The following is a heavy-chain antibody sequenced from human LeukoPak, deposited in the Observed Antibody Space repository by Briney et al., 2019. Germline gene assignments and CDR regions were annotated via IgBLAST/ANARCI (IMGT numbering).Heavy chain of an antibody. CDR2: INPSGGST. V-gene: IGHV1-46*01. CDR1: GYTFTSYY. D-gene: IGHD2/OR15-2a*01. CDR3: ARDSLPTEIIYAEYFQH. J-gene: IGHJ1*01. Sequence: GASVKVSCKASGYTFTSYYMHWVRQAPGQGLEWMGLINPSGGSTSYAQKFQGRVTMTRDTSTSTVYMELSSLRSEDTAVYYCARDSLPTEIIYAEYFQHWGQGTLVTVSS.